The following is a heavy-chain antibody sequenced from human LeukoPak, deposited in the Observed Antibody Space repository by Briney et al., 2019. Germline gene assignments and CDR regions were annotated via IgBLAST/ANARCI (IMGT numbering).Heavy chain of an antibody. V-gene: IGHV3-7*01. CDR1: GFTFSSYW. Sequence: GGSLRLSCAASGFTFSSYWMSWVRQAPGKGLEWVANIKQDGSEKYYVDSVKGRFTISRDNAKNSLYLQMNSLRAEDTAVYYCARDYDFWSGYYTTSLTFDYWGQGTLVTVSS. D-gene: IGHD3-3*01. CDR3: ARDYDFWSGYYTTSLTFDY. CDR2: IKQDGSEK. J-gene: IGHJ4*02.